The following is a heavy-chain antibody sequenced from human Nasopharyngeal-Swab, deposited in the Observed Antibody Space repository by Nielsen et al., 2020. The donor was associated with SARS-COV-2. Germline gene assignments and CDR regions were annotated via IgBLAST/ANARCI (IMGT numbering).Heavy chain of an antibody. CDR2: ISYHGSGE. CDR3: AKAEMIGSHESYYFDY. J-gene: IGHJ4*02. V-gene: IGHV3-30-3*02. CDR1: GFTFSTYA. Sequence: GGSLRLSCAASGFTFSTYAMHWVRQAPGKGLEWVAVISYHGSGENYADSVKGRFTVSRDNFKRTLFLQMNTLRAEDTAVYYCAKAEMIGSHESYYFDYWGQGTLVTVSS. D-gene: IGHD3-9*01.